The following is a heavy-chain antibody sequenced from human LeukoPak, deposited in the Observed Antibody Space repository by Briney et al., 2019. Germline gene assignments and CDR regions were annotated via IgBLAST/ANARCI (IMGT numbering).Heavy chain of an antibody. CDR3: AKDRRGGAAADALDY. V-gene: IGHV1-69*13. Sequence: SVKVSCKASGGTFSSYAITWVRQAPGQGLEWIGTIIPIFGTPNYAQKFQGRVTITADESTSTAYRELSSLTSEDTAVYYCAKDRRGGAAADALDYWGQGTLVSVSS. CDR2: IIPIFGTP. D-gene: IGHD6-25*01. CDR1: GGTFSSYA. J-gene: IGHJ4*02.